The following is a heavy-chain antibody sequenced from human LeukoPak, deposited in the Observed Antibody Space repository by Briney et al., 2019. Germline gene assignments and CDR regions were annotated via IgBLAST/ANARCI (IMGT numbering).Heavy chain of an antibody. CDR2: IYTDGTT. CDR1: GFTVSSNY. CDR3: VNGFYYLKC. J-gene: IGHJ4*02. D-gene: IGHD6-25*01. V-gene: IGHV3-53*05. Sequence: GGSLRLSCAASGFTVSSNYISWVRQAPGKGLEWVSVIYTDGTTSYADSVRGRFTISRDTAKNTLYLQMNSLRTADTAVYYCVNGFYYLKCWGQGTLVTVSS.